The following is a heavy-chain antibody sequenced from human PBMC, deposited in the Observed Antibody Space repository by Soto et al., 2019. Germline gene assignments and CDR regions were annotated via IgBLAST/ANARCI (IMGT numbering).Heavy chain of an antibody. Sequence: PGGSLRLSCAASGFTFSSYAMHWVRQAPGKGLEWVAVISYDGSNKYYADSVKGRFTISRDNSKNTLYLQMDSLRAEDTAVYYCARGRYLSFKYYYYYGMDVWGQGTTVTV. J-gene: IGHJ6*02. V-gene: IGHV3-30-3*01. CDR3: ARGRYLSFKYYYYYGMDV. CDR2: ISYDGSNK. CDR1: GFTFSSYA. D-gene: IGHD1-20*01.